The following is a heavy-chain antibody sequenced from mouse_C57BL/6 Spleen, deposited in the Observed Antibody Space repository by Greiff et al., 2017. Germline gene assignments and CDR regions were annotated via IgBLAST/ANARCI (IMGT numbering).Heavy chain of an antibody. Sequence: VQVVESGPGLVQPSQSLSITCTVSGFSLTSYGVHWVRQSPGKGLEWLGVIWSGGSTDYNAAFISRLSISKDNSKSQVFFKMNGLQADDTAIYYCAGGYYAMDYWGQGTSVTVSS. V-gene: IGHV2-2*01. CDR3: AGGYYAMDY. J-gene: IGHJ4*01. CDR2: IWSGGST. CDR1: GFSLTSYG.